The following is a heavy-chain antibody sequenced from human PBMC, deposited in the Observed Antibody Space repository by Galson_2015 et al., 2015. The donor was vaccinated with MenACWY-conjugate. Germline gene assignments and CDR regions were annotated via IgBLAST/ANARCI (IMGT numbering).Heavy chain of an antibody. CDR2: ISDSGGAF. CDR1: GFTFTTIS. V-gene: IGHV3-48*01. D-gene: IGHD1-7*01. J-gene: IGHJ4*02. CDR3: ARGYKWNYVGGIY. Sequence: LRHSCANSGFTFTTISMNLLRPAPGHWLEWGSFISDSGGAFYYADSVSGRFTISIVNAKNSLYLQMNSLTAEDTAVYYCARGYKWNYVGGIYWGQGTLVTVSS.